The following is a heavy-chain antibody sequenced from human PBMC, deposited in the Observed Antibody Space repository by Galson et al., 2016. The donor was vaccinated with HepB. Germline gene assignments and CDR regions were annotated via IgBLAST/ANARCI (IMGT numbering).Heavy chain of an antibody. Sequence: PALVKPPQTLTLTCTFSGFSLSTSGVGVGWIRQPPGRALEWLALIFWNDDKRYSPSLKSRLTITKDTSKNHVVLTVTNMDPVYTATYYCARFGTDITPGGPCDTWDQGTLVTVSS. CDR2: IFWNDDK. V-gene: IGHV2-5*01. CDR1: GFSLSTSGVG. D-gene: IGHD4-23*01. CDR3: ARFGTDITPGGPCDT. J-gene: IGHJ5*02.